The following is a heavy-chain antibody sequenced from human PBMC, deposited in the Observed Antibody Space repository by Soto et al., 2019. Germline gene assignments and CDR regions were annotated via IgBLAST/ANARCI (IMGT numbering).Heavy chain of an antibody. Sequence: SETLSLTCTVSGGSISSGDYYWGWIRQPPGKGLEWIGSIYYSGSTYYNPSLKSRVTISVDTSKNQFSLKLSSVTAADTAIYYCAGDIRSGSYRFDYWGQGTLVTVSS. CDR1: GGSISSGDYY. V-gene: IGHV4-39*01. D-gene: IGHD1-26*01. CDR3: AGDIRSGSYRFDY. J-gene: IGHJ4*02. CDR2: IYYSGST.